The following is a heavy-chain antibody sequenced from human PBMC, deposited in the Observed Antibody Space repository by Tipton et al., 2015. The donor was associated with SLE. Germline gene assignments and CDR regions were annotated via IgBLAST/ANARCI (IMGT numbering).Heavy chain of an antibody. CDR3: AGRRWYCSSTSCLRDV. CDR2: IWYDGSNK. Sequence: SLRLSCATSGFTFSSYGMHWVRQAPGKGLEWVAVIWYDGSNKYYADSVKGRFTISRDNSKNTLYLQMNSLRAEDTAVYYCAGRRWYCSSTSCLRDVWGKGTTVTVSS. V-gene: IGHV3-33*01. CDR1: GFTFSSYG. D-gene: IGHD2-2*01. J-gene: IGHJ6*04.